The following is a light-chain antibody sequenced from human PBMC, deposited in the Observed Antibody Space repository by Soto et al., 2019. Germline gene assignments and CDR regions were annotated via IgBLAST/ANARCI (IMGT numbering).Light chain of an antibody. J-gene: IGKJ4*01. CDR1: QSVSSNY. CDR3: QQYVTSPPLT. Sequence: EIGLTQSPGTLSLSPGERATLSCRASQSVSSNYLAWYQQKTGQAPRLLIYGASSRATGIPDRFSGSGSATVFTLTISRLEPEDFALYYCQQYVTSPPLTFGGGTKVEIK. CDR2: GAS. V-gene: IGKV3-20*01.